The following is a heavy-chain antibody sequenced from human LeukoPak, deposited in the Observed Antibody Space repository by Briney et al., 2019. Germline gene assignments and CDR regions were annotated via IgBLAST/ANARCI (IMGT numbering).Heavy chain of an antibody. V-gene: IGHV3-23*01. J-gene: IGHJ6*02. CDR2: ISGSGDKT. CDR3: AKGTPFYAMDV. Sequence: GGSLRLYCAASGFSLSTYAMSWVRQAPGKGLEWVSAISGSGDKTYSADSVKGRFTISRDNSKSKLYLQMNSLRAEDTALYYCAKGTPFYAMDVWGQGTTVIVSS. D-gene: IGHD1-7*01. CDR1: GFSLSTYA.